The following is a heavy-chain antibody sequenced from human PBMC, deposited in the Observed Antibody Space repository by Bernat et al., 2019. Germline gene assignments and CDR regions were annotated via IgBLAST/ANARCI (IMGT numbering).Heavy chain of an antibody. CDR2: IYYSGST. CDR3: ARAVAGIFWFDP. D-gene: IGHD6-19*01. Sequence: VQLQESGPGLVKPSETLSLTCTVSGGSISSYYWSWIRQPPGKGLEWIGYIYYSGSTNYNPSLKSRVTISVDTSKNQFSLKLSSVTAADTAVYYCARAVAGIFWFDPWGQGTLVTVSS. V-gene: IGHV4-59*01. J-gene: IGHJ5*02. CDR1: GGSISSYY.